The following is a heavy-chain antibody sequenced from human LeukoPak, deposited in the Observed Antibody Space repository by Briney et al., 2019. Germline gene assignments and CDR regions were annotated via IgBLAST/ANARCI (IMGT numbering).Heavy chain of an antibody. CDR1: GASISGCY. J-gene: IGHJ4*02. CDR3: QLWSHLRGFDS. CDR2: IYYSGTT. Sequence: PSETLSLTCTVSGASISGCYWSWIRQPPGKGLEWIGSIYYSGTTNYNPSLKSRVTMSVDTSKDQFSLKLSSVTAADTAVYYCQLWSHLRGFDSWGQGTLVTVSS. V-gene: IGHV4-59*08. D-gene: IGHD2-21*01.